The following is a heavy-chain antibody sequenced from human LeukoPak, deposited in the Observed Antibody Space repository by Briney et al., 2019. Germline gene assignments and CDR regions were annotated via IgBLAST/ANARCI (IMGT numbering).Heavy chain of an antibody. CDR3: ARWFRHYDLWSGYHNNWFDP. J-gene: IGHJ5*02. Sequence: PGGSLRLSCAASGFTLSSYWMSWVRQAPGKGLEWVANIKQDGSEKYYVDSVKGRFTISRDNAKNSLYLQMNSLRAEDTAVYYCARWFRHYDLWSGYHNNWFDPWGQGTLVTVSS. V-gene: IGHV3-7*01. D-gene: IGHD3-3*01. CDR1: GFTLSSYW. CDR2: IKQDGSEK.